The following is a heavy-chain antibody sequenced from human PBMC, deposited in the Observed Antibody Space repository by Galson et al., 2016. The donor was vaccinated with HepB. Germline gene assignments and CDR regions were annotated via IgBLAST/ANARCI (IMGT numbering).Heavy chain of an antibody. V-gene: IGHV1-18*01. CDR3: ARRSSATLNYYYNGMDV. CDR2: IRAYNGNT. CDR1: GYTFTSYG. D-gene: IGHD5-12*01. Sequence: QSGAEVKKPGASVKVSCKASGYTFTSYGISWVRQAAGQGLEWMGWIRAYNGNTNYAQKPQGRVTMTTDTTTSTAYMELRSLRSDDTAVYYCARRSSATLNYYYNGMDVWGQGTTVTVSS. J-gene: IGHJ6*02.